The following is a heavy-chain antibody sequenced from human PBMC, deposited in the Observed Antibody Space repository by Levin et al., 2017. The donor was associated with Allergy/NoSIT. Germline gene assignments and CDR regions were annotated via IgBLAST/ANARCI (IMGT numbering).Heavy chain of an antibody. CDR3: ARDMLWVGEVLHDF. CDR1: NGSVNGDSLY. CDR2: ISHSGYT. D-gene: IGHD3-10*01. J-gene: IGHJ4*02. V-gene: IGHV4-61*01. Sequence: PSQTLSLTCTVSNGSVNGDSLYWSWIRQPPGRRLEWIGYISHSGYTNYNPSLASRVAISVDTSKNQFSLRLRSVTAADTAVYYCARDMLWVGEVLHDFWGQGTLVTVSS.